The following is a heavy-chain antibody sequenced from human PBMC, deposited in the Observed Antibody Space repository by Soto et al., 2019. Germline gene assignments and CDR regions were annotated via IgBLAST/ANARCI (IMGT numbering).Heavy chain of an antibody. D-gene: IGHD4-17*01. CDR2: INQGGSEK. J-gene: IGHJ4*02. V-gene: IGHV3-7*03. Sequence: EVQLVESGGGLVQPGGSLRLSCAASGFTFSNYWMSWVRQAPGKGLEWVAKINQGGSEKWSADSVKGRFTISRDNAKNSLYLRLDSLGAGDTAVYYFVIDDGDYSFDDWGQGTLVTVSS. CDR1: GFTFSNYW. CDR3: VIDDGDYSFDD.